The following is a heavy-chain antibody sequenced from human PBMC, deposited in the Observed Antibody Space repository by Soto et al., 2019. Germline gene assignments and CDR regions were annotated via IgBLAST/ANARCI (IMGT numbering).Heavy chain of an antibody. J-gene: IGHJ6*02. Sequence: QITLKESGPTLVKPTQTLTLTCTFSGFSLSTSGVGVGWIRQPPGKALEWLALIYWDDDKRYSPSLKSRLTNPKDTYKNPVVRPMTSLDPVDTAPYYRAHRRVGAAQHPYSYGMDVWGQGTTVTVSS. CDR2: IYWDDDK. CDR3: AHRRVGAAQHPYSYGMDV. CDR1: GFSLSTSGVG. V-gene: IGHV2-5*02. D-gene: IGHD1-26*01.